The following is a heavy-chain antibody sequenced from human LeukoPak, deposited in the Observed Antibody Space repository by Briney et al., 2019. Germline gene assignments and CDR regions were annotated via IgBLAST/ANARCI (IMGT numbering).Heavy chain of an antibody. J-gene: IGHJ4*02. V-gene: IGHV3-7*01. D-gene: IGHD2-15*01. Sequence: PGGSLRLSCAASGFTFSSYGMSWVRQAPGKGLEWVANIKQDGSEKYYVDSVKGRFTISRDNAKNSLYLQMNSLRAEDTAVYYCARDFGSVYYFDYWGQGTLVTVSS. CDR3: ARDFGSVYYFDY. CDR2: IKQDGSEK. CDR1: GFTFSSYG.